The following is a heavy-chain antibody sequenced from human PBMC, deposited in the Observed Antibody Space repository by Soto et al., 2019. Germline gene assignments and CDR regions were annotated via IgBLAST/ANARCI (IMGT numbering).Heavy chain of an antibody. CDR1: GFTFSSYA. J-gene: IGHJ4*02. CDR2: FSSVGGGT. D-gene: IGHD3-3*01. CDR3: AKDLTPLALFGVIDY. Sequence: PGGSLRLSCAASGFTFSSYAMSWVRQAPGKGLEWVSTFSSVGGGTYYADSVKGRFTISRDNSKNMLFLEMNSLRVEDTAVYFCAKDLTPLALFGVIDYWGQGALVTVSS. V-gene: IGHV3-23*01.